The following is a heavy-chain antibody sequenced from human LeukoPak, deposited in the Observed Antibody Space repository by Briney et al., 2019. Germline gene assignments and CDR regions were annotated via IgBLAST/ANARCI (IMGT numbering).Heavy chain of an antibody. Sequence: PSETLSLTCAVYGGSFSGYYWSWIRQPPGKGLEWIGEINHSGSTNYNPSLKSRVTISVDTSKNQFSLKVSSVTAADTAVYYCARQGSGGRSFDVWGQGTMVTVSS. CDR3: ARQGSGGRSFDV. CDR1: GGSFSGYY. V-gene: IGHV4-34*01. D-gene: IGHD1-26*01. J-gene: IGHJ3*01. CDR2: INHSGST.